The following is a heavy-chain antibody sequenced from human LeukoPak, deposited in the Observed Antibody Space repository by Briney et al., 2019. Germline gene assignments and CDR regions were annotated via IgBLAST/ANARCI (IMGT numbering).Heavy chain of an antibody. CDR3: ASQIVVVPAAIDY. Sequence: SETLSLTCTVSGGSISSSSYYWGWIRQPPGKGLEWIGSIYYSGSTYYNPSLKSRVTISVDTSKNQFSLKLGSVTAADTAVYYCASQIVVVPAAIDYWGQGTLVTVSS. V-gene: IGHV4-39*01. CDR2: IYYSGST. D-gene: IGHD2-2*01. CDR1: GGSISSSSYY. J-gene: IGHJ4*02.